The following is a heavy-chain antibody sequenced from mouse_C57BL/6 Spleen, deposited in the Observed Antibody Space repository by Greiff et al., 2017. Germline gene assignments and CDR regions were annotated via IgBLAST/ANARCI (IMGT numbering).Heavy chain of an antibody. CDR3: AKLWLRREGGY. Sequence: LVESGPELVKPGASVKISCKASGYAFSSSWMNWVKQRPGQGLEWIGRIYPGDGDTNYNGKFKGKATLTVDKSSSTAYMQLSSLTSEDSAVYSCAKLWLRREGGYWGQGTTLTVAS. CDR2: IYPGDGDT. D-gene: IGHD2-2*01. V-gene: IGHV1-82*01. CDR1: GYAFSSSW. J-gene: IGHJ2*01.